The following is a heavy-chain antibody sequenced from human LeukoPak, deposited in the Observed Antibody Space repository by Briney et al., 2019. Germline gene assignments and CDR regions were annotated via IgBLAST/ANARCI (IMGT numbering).Heavy chain of an antibody. CDR3: ARGDGSGSYYNRGWFDP. J-gene: IGHJ5*02. Sequence: SETLSLTCAVYGGSFSGYYWSWIRQPPGKGLEWIGEINHSGTTNYNPSLKSRVTISVDTSKNQFSLKLSSVTAADTAVYYCARGDGSGSYYNRGWFDPWGQGTLVTVSS. CDR2: INHSGTT. V-gene: IGHV4-34*01. D-gene: IGHD3-10*01. CDR1: GGSFSGYY.